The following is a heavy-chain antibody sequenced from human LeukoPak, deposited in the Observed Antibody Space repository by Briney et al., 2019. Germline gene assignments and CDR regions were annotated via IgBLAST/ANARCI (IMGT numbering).Heavy chain of an antibody. CDR1: GFTFSTYS. CDR3: ARDRGSITMIRGVNHY. Sequence: GGSLRLSCEASGFTFSTYSMNWVRQAPGKGLEWVSHISSGSATTPYADSVKGRFTISRDNTRNSLSLQMNNLRAEDTAVYYCARDRGSITMIRGVNHYWGQGTLVTVSS. CDR2: ISSGSATT. J-gene: IGHJ4*02. V-gene: IGHV3-48*04. D-gene: IGHD3-10*01.